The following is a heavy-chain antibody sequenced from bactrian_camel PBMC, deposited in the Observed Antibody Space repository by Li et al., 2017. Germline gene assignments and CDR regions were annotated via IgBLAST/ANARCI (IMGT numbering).Heavy chain of an antibody. CDR1: GSTYGAPC. V-gene: IGHV3S1*01. J-gene: IGHJ6*01. CDR2: VDADGIMT. CDR3: AAERGPFCPNWLGDRDIPSYFHS. D-gene: IGHD1*01. Sequence: QVQLVESGGGSVQPGGSLRLSCTISGSTYGAPCMAWFRQVQEKEREWVAIVDADGIMTYGDSVKGRFTISKDNARNTLYLQMSALKSDDTAMYYCAAERGPFCPNWLGDRDIPSYFHSWGQGTQVTVS.